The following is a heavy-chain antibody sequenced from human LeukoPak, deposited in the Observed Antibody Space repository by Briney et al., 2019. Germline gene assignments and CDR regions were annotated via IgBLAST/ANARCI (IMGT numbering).Heavy chain of an antibody. J-gene: IGHJ4*02. CDR3: ARDFPDIVATIGALDY. Sequence: SETLSLTCAVYGGSFSGYYWSWIRQPPGKGLEWIGEINHSGSTNYNPSLKSRVTISVDTSKNQFSLKLSSVTAADTAVYYCARDFPDIVATIGALDYWGQGTLVTVSS. V-gene: IGHV4-34*01. CDR2: INHSGST. D-gene: IGHD5-12*01. CDR1: GGSFSGYY.